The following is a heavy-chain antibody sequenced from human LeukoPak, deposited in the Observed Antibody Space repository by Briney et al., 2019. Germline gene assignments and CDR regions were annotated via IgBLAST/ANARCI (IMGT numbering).Heavy chain of an antibody. J-gene: IGHJ4*02. CDR3: MRASGRDWGFDY. CDR2: VSSSSNII. V-gene: IGHV3-48*02. CDR1: RFNFSSYS. D-gene: IGHD7-27*01. Sequence: GGSLRLSCAASRFNFSSYSMNWVRQAPGKGLEWVSYVSSSSNIIYYADSVKGRFTISRDNAKNSLYLQMNSLRDEDTAVYYCMRASGRDWGFDYWGQGTQVTVSS.